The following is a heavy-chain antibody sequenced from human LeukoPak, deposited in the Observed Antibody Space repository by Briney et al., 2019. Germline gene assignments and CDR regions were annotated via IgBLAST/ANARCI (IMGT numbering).Heavy chain of an antibody. V-gene: IGHV4-39*01. J-gene: IGHJ5*02. CDR1: GGSFSSRSHD. CDR2: MFYSGSA. Sequence: PSETLSLTCTVSGGSFSSRSHDWGWIRQTPGKGLEWIGSMFYSGSAYYNPSLKSRVIIFVDTSKNQFYLKVSSVTAADTAVYYCARADVGINWFDPWGQGTLVTVSS. D-gene: IGHD1-26*01. CDR3: ARADVGINWFDP.